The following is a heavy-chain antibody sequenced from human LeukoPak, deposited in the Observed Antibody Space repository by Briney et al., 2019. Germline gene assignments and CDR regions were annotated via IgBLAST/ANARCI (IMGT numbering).Heavy chain of an antibody. J-gene: IGHJ4*02. Sequence: ASVEVSCTASGYTFTGYYMHWVRQAPGQGLEWMGWINPNSGGTNYAQKFQGRVTMTRDTSISTAYMELSRLRSDDPAVYYCASYYYDSSGYYYEGLGSLDYWGQGTLVTVSS. D-gene: IGHD3-22*01. V-gene: IGHV1-2*02. CDR2: INPNSGGT. CDR1: GYTFTGYY. CDR3: ASYYYDSSGYYYEGLGSLDY.